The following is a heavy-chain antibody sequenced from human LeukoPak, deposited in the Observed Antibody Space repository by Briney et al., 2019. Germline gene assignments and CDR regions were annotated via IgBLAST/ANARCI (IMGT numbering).Heavy chain of an antibody. Sequence: LSLTCTVSGGSISSSSYYWGWIRQPPGKGLEWVAVISYDGSNKYYADSVKGRFTISRDNSRNTLYLQMNSLRAEDTSVYYCARAHIAIVVAVPDYWGQGTLVTVSS. CDR3: ARAHIAIVVAVPDY. CDR2: ISYDGSNK. D-gene: IGHD2-15*01. J-gene: IGHJ4*02. CDR1: GGSISSSS. V-gene: IGHV3-30-3*01.